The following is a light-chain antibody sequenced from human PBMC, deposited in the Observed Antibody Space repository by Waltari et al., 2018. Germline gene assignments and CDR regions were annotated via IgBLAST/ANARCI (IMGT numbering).Light chain of an antibody. V-gene: IGKV1-5*03. CDR2: KAS. Sequence: DIQLTQSPSTMSASVGDRVTITCRASQSISSWLAWYQQKPGKAPKLLLYKASSLESGVPSRFSGSGSGTEFTLTISSLQPDDFATYYCQQYNSYSPMYTFGQGTKLEIK. J-gene: IGKJ2*01. CDR1: QSISSW. CDR3: QQYNSYSPMYT.